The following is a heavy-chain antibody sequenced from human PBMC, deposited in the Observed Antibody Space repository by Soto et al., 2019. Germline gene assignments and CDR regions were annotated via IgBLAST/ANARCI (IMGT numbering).Heavy chain of an antibody. D-gene: IGHD4-17*01. CDR3: ARRAPVTPFDY. CDR1: AFRSGDYA. Sequence: SLRLSCTTSAFRSGDYAMGGFRQAPGEGPEWIGVIRSNTYGGTSEYAPSVKGRFTLSRDDSAKTVYLQMHSLKIEDTGVYYCARRAPVTPFDYWGQGT. CDR2: IRSNTYGGTS. V-gene: IGHV3-49*03. J-gene: IGHJ4*02.